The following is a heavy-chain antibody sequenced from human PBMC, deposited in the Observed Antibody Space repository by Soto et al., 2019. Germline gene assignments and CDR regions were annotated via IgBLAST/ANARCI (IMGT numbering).Heavy chain of an antibody. J-gene: IGHJ6*02. CDR2: ISYDGSNK. V-gene: IGHV3-30*18. D-gene: IGHD2-2*01. CDR1: GFTFSSYG. CDR3: AKVDVPAAELYYSYGLDV. Sequence: QVQLVESGGGVVQPGRSLRLSCAASGFTFSSYGMHWVRQAPGKGLEWVSGISYDGSNKYYADSVKGRFTISRDNSKNTLYLQMNSLRDEDTAVYYCAKVDVPAAELYYSYGLDVWGQGTTVTVSS.